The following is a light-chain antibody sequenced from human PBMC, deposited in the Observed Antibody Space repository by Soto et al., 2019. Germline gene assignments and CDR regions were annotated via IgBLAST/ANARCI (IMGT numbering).Light chain of an antibody. V-gene: IGKV3-11*01. CDR3: QQRHMWPIT. J-gene: IGKJ5*01. CDR2: DAY. CDR1: QSFRGL. Sequence: EVLLTQSPVTLSLSPGERATLSFRASQSFRGLLAWYQHKPGQAPRLLIYDAYNRATGIPPRFSGSGSGTDFTLTISSLEPEDSAVYYCQQRHMWPITFGQGTRLEIK.